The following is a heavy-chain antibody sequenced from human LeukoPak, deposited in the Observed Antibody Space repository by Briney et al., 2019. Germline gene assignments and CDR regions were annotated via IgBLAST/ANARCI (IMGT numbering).Heavy chain of an antibody. V-gene: IGHV3-20*04. CDR3: ARGDSAVAPKSFDY. CDR2: INWNGGRT. CDR1: GFTFDDYG. Sequence: GGSLRLSCAASGFTFDDYGMSWVRQAPGKGLEWVSGINWNGGRTGYADSVKGRFAISRDNAKNSLYLQMNSLRADDTAVYYCARGDSAVAPKSFDYWGQGTLVTVSS. J-gene: IGHJ4*02. D-gene: IGHD6-19*01.